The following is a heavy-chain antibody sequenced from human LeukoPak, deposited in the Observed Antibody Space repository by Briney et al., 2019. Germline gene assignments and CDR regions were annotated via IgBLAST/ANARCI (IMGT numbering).Heavy chain of an antibody. CDR1: GFTFSSYS. J-gene: IGHJ4*02. CDR3: ARDYLDIVVGHPDY. Sequence: GGSLRLSCAASGFTFSSYSMNWVRQAPGKGLEWVSSISSSSSYIYYADSVKGRFTISRDNAKNSLYLQMNSLRAEDTAVYYCARDYLDIVVGHPDYWGQGTLVTVSS. V-gene: IGHV3-21*01. CDR2: ISSSSSYI. D-gene: IGHD2-2*01.